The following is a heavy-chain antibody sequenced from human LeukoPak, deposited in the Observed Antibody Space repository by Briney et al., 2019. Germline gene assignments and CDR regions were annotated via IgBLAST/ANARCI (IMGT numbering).Heavy chain of an antibody. D-gene: IGHD5-18*01. J-gene: IGHJ6*03. CDR2: INPSGGST. CDR1: GYTFTSYY. CDR3: ARDQGGSRDTAMVSYWPPRYSYYYYYMDV. V-gene: IGHV1-46*01. Sequence: VASVKVSCKASGYTFTSYYMHWVRQAPGQGLEWMGIINPSGGSTSYAQKFQGRVTMTRDMSTGTVYMELSSLRSEDTAVYYCARDQGGSRDTAMVSYWPPRYSYYYYYMDVWGKGTTVTVSS.